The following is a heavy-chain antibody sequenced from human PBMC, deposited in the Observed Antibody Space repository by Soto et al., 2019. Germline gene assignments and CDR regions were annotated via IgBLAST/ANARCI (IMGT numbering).Heavy chain of an antibody. CDR2: IIPIFGTA. V-gene: IGHV1-69*13. CDR3: ATDIVVVPAAILDYYYYGMDV. J-gene: IGHJ6*02. Sequence: SVKVSCKASGGTFSSYAISWVRQAPGQGLEWMGGIIPIFGTANYAQKFQGRVTITADESTSTAYMELSSLRSEDTAVYYCATDIVVVPAAILDYYYYGMDVWGQGTTVTV. CDR1: GGTFSSYA. D-gene: IGHD2-2*02.